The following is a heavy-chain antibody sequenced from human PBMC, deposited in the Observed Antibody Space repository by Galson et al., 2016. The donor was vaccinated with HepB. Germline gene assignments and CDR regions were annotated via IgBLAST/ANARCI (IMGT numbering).Heavy chain of an antibody. Sequence: SVKVSCKASGYTFINNYIHWVRQAPGKGLGWMGIVNPSGGSATYAQSFEGRVTMTRDSSTSTVFMDLSRLTSEDTAIYYCARGVYASFLGGLDYWGQGTLVTVSS. CDR1: GYTFINNY. D-gene: IGHD6-6*01. V-gene: IGHV1-46*01. CDR3: ARGVYASFLGGLDY. J-gene: IGHJ4*02. CDR2: VNPSGGSA.